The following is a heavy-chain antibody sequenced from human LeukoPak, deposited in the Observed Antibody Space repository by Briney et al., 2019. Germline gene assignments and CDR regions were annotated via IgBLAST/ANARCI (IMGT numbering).Heavy chain of an antibody. CDR3: AKAIGGSYYWYFDL. V-gene: IGHV3-9*01. Sequence: GGSLRLSCAASGFTFDDYAMHWVRQAPGKGLEWVSGISWNSGSIGYGDSVKGRFTVSRDSAKNSLYLQMNSLRAEDTALYYCAKAIGGSYYWYFDLWGRGTLVTVSS. J-gene: IGHJ2*01. D-gene: IGHD3-10*01. CDR1: GFTFDDYA. CDR2: ISWNSGSI.